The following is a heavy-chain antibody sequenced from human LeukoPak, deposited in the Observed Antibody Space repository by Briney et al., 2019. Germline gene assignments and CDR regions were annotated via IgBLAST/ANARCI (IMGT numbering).Heavy chain of an antibody. J-gene: IGHJ4*02. V-gene: IGHV1-18*01. CDR2: ISAYTGQT. CDR3: ARWSSNFDY. D-gene: IGHD6-13*01. Sequence: GASVKVSCKTSGYSFDIYGISWVRQAPGQGLEWMGWISAYTGQTKYAQKVQGRVSMTTETSTRTAYMELRSLRSDDTAVYYCARWSSNFDYWGQGTPVTVSS. CDR1: GYSFDIYG.